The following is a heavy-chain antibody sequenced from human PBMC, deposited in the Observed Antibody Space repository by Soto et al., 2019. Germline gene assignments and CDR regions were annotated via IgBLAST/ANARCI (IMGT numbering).Heavy chain of an antibody. V-gene: IGHV1-69*02. J-gene: IGHJ6*02. CDR1: GGTFSSYT. Sequence: QVQLVQSGAEVKKPGSSVKVSCKASGGTFSSYTISWVRQAPGQGLEWMGRIIPILGIANYAQKFQGRVTITADKSTSTGYMELSSLRSEDTAVYYCASADTAMVYYGMDVWGQGTTVTVSS. CDR3: ASADTAMVYYGMDV. CDR2: IIPILGIA. D-gene: IGHD5-18*01.